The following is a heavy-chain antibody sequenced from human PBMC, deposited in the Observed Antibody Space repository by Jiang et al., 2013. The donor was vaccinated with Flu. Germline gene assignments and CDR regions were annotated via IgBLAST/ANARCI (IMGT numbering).Heavy chain of an antibody. CDR2: INHSGGA. V-gene: IGHV4-34*01. D-gene: IGHD1-7*01. CDR1: GGSFSDYY. Sequence: LLKPSETLSLICAVYGGSFSDYYWNWIRQSPGKGLEWIGEINHSGGANYNPSFESRVTMSVDTSKNQFSLNLSSVTAADTAVYYCARAAGTAAYTEYFQKWGQGTLV. CDR3: ARAAGTAAYTEYFQK. J-gene: IGHJ1*01.